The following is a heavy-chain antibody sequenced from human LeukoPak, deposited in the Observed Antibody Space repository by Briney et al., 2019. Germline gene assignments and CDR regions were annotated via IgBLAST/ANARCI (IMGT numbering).Heavy chain of an antibody. D-gene: IGHD3-10*01. Sequence: SETLSLTCTVSGYSISSGYYWGWIRQPPGKGLEWIGRIYHSGSTYYNPSLKSRVTISVDTSKNQFSLKLSSVTAADTAVYYCASSGSYFQADYWGQGTLVTVSS. CDR2: IYHSGST. V-gene: IGHV4-38-2*02. J-gene: IGHJ4*02. CDR3: ASSGSYFQADY. CDR1: GYSISSGYY.